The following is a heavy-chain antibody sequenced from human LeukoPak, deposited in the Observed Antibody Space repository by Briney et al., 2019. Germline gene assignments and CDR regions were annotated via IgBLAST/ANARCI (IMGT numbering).Heavy chain of an antibody. V-gene: IGHV3-21*01. Sequence: PGGSLRLSCAASGFTFSSYSMNWVRQAPGKGLEWVSSISSSSSYIYYADSVKGRFTISRDNAKNSLYLQMNSLRAEDTAVYYCARGKGVLAVVSVWGQGTTVTVSS. CDR1: GFTFSSYS. CDR3: ARGKGVLAVVSV. CDR2: ISSSSSYI. D-gene: IGHD5-18*01. J-gene: IGHJ6*02.